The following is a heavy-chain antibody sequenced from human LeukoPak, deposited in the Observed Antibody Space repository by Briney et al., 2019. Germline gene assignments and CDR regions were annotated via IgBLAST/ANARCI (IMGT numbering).Heavy chain of an antibody. J-gene: IGHJ4*02. D-gene: IGHD1-26*01. CDR3: ARRGGSLNYFDH. CDR1: GYNFNTFW. Sequence: RGESLKISCKASGYNFNTFWIGWVRQMPGKGLEWRGIIYGGDSDTRYSPSFQGQVTISADKSIDTAYLQWNSLEASDSGIYFCARRGGSLNYFDHWGQGTLVTVSS. V-gene: IGHV5-51*01. CDR2: IYGGDSDT.